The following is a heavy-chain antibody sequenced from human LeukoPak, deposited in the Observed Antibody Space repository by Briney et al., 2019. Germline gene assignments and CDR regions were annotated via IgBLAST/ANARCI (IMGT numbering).Heavy chain of an antibody. J-gene: IGHJ4*02. D-gene: IGHD6-19*01. V-gene: IGHV3-7*01. CDR3: ARDLYSSGWYGGFDF. CDR2: IKTDGSQI. Sequence: GGSLRLSCVASGFTFSSYWMTWVRQAPGKGLEWVANIKTDGSQIYYVDSVKGRFTISRDSSKNTLYLQMNSLRAEDTAVYYCARDLYSSGWYGGFDFWGQGTLVTVSS. CDR1: GFTFSSYW.